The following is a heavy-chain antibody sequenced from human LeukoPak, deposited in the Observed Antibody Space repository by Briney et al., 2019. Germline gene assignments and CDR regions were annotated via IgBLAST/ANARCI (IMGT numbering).Heavy chain of an antibody. CDR3: VKWTNYYFAL. D-gene: IGHD2-8*01. Sequence: PGGSLRLSCVVSGFPLSRHGMHGVRQAPGKGLEDVSAISSNGIDTFYANSVKGRFTVSRDDSKNTVYLQMGSLRAEDMAVYYCVKWTNYYFALWGRGTLVTVSS. J-gene: IGHJ2*01. V-gene: IGHV3-64*01. CDR1: GFPLSRHG. CDR2: ISSNGIDT.